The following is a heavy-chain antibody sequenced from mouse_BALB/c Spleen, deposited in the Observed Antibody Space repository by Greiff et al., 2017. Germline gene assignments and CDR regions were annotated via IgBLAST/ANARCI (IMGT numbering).Heavy chain of an antibody. V-gene: IGHV2-6-7*01. J-gene: IGHJ1*01. CDR3: ARARYYGSYWYFDV. CDR2: IWGDGST. CDR1: GFSLTGYG. Sequence: VQLQESGPGLVAPSQSLSITCTVSGFSLTGYGVNWVRQPPGKGLGWLGMIWGDGSTDYNSALKSRLSISKDNSKSQVFLKMNSLQTDDTARYYCARARYYGSYWYFDVWGAGTTVTVSS. D-gene: IGHD1-1*01.